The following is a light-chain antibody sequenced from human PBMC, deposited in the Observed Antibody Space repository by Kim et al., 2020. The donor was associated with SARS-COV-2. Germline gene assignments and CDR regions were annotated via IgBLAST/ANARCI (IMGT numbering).Light chain of an antibody. CDR2: RNT. CDR1: NIGSKN. V-gene: IGLV3-9*01. Sequence: SVSVGLGQTARISGGGNNIGSKNVHWYQQKPGQAPVLVIYRNTNRPSGIPERFSGSNSGNTATLTISRAQAGDEADYYCQVWDSVVFGGGTQLTVL. J-gene: IGLJ2*01. CDR3: QVWDSVV.